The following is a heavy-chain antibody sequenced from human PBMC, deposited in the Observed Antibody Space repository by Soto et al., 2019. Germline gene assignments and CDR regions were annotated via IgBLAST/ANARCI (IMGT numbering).Heavy chain of an antibody. CDR1: GYTFTSYG. D-gene: IGHD2-2*01. CDR2: ISAYNGNT. CDR3: ARFDCCSSSSNRVGGYYYYGMDV. J-gene: IGHJ6*02. Sequence: GASVKVSCKASGYTFTSYGISWVRQAPGQGLEWMGWISAYNGNTNYAQKLQGRVTMTTDTSTSTAYMELRSLRSDDTAVYYCARFDCCSSSSNRVGGYYYYGMDVWGQGTTVTVSS. V-gene: IGHV1-18*01.